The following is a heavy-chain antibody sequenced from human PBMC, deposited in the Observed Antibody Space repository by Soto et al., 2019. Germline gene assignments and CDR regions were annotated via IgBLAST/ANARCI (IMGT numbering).Heavy chain of an antibody. D-gene: IGHD6-13*01. CDR1: GFTVSSDY. CDR3: ARDSEVSSSWSCDH. J-gene: IGHJ4*02. Sequence: PGGSLRLSCAASGFTVSSDYMNWARQAPGKGLEWVSLLSTAGDTVYADSVKGRFTISRDNSKNTVYLQMNNLRAEDTAVYYCARDSEVSSSWSCDHWGQGTLVTVSS. V-gene: IGHV3-53*01. CDR2: LSTAGDT.